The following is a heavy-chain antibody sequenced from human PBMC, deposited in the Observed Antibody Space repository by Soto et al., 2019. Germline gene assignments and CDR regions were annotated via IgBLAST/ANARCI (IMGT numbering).Heavy chain of an antibody. CDR2: IYYSGST. J-gene: IGHJ6*02. D-gene: IGHD4-17*01. CDR1: GGSISSGGYY. Sequence: QVQLQESGPGLVKPSQTLSLTCTVSGGSISSGGYYWSWIRQHPGKGLEWIGYIYYSGSTYYNPSPKSRVTISVDTSKNQFSLKLSSVTAADTAVYYCASTVTVSSTLYYYYYGMDVWGQGTTVTVSS. CDR3: ASTVTVSSTLYYYYYGMDV. V-gene: IGHV4-31*03.